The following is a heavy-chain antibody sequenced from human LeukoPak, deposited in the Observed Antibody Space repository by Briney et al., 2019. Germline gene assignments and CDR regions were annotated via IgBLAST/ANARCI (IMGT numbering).Heavy chain of an antibody. D-gene: IGHD6-13*01. V-gene: IGHV3-49*04. J-gene: IGHJ6*02. CDR2: IRSKAYGGTT. Sequence: GRSLRLSCTASGFTFGDYAMSWVRQAPGKGLEWVGFIRSKAYGGTTEYAASVKGRFTISRDDSKSIAYLQMNSLKTEDTAVYYCTRDRGIAAAGARDYYYGMDVWGQGTTVTVSS. CDR3: TRDRGIAAAGARDYYYGMDV. CDR1: GFTFGDYA.